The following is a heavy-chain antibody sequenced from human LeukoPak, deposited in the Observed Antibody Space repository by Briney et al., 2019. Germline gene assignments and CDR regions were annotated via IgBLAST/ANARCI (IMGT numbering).Heavy chain of an antibody. D-gene: IGHD2-21*02. CDR3: VREDTPATANY. CDR2: ISYDGSNK. V-gene: IGHV3-30-3*01. J-gene: IGHJ4*02. CDR1: GFTFSSYA. Sequence: LRLSCAASGFTFSSYAMHWVRQAPGKGLEWVAVISYDGSNKYYADSVKGRFTISRDNSKNTLYLQMNSLRAEDTAVYYCVREDTPATANYWGQGTLVTISS.